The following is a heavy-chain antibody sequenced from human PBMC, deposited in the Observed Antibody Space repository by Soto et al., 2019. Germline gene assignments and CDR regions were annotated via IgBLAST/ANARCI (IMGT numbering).Heavy chain of an antibody. V-gene: IGHV4-39*01. D-gene: IGHD6-19*01. CDR2: ISYSGST. Sequence: SETLSLTCTVSGGSISISGYYWGWIRQPPGKGLEWIGSISYSGSTYYSPSLKSRVTISVDTSKNQFSLKLSSVTAADTAVYYCARQKRDSSGWYLFDYWGQGILVTVSS. CDR3: ARQKRDSSGWYLFDY. CDR1: GGSISISGYY. J-gene: IGHJ4*02.